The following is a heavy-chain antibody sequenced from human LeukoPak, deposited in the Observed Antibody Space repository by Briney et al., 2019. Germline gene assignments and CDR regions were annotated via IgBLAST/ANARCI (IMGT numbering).Heavy chain of an antibody. V-gene: IGHV3-11*01. CDR2: ISSSGSTI. D-gene: IGHD2-2*01. CDR3: ASPNNKYCSSTSCYSQDYYYYYYMDV. CDR1: GFSFSDNY. Sequence: GGSLRLSCAASGFSFSDNYMNWIRQAPGKGLEWVSYISSSGSTIYYADSVKGRFTISRDNAKNSLYLQMNSLRAEDTAAYYCASPNNKYCSSTSCYSQDYYYYYYMDVWGKGTTVTVSS. J-gene: IGHJ6*03.